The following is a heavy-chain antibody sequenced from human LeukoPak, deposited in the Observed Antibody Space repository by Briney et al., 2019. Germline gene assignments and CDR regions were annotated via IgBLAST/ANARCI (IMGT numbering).Heavy chain of an antibody. Sequence: KPSETLSLTCVVSGYSISSGYHWGWIRQPPGEGLEWIGSVYRSGSTYYNPSLKSRVTISVDTSKNQISLKVRSVTAAYTAVYYCARENWVFDYWGQGILVTVSS. CDR1: GYSISSGYH. CDR3: ARENWVFDY. D-gene: IGHD7-27*01. V-gene: IGHV4-38-2*02. CDR2: VYRSGST. J-gene: IGHJ4*02.